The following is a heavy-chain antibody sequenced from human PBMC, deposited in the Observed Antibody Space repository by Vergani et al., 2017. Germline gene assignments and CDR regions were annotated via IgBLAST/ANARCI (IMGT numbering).Heavy chain of an antibody. Sequence: EVQLLESGGGLVQPGGSLRLSCAASGFTFSSYAMSWVRQAPGKGLEWVSAITGSGGSTYYADSVKGRFPISRDNSKNTLYLQMDSLRAQDTAVYYCAKVRGDAPHYYYDYMDVWGKGTTVTVSS. CDR1: GFTFSSYA. CDR3: AKVRGDAPHYYYDYMDV. CDR2: ITGSGGST. V-gene: IGHV3-23*01. D-gene: IGHD3-10*01. J-gene: IGHJ6*03.